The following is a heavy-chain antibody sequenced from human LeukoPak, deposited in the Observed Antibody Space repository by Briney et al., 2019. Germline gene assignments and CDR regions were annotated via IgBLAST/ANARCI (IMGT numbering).Heavy chain of an antibody. J-gene: IGHJ5*02. Sequence: ASVKVSCKASGYTFTSYGISWVRQAPGQGLEWMGWISAYNGNTNYAQKLQGRVTMTTDTSTSTAYMELRSLRSDDTAVYYCARVGNIVVVPAAINGEWWFDPWGQGTLVTVSS. CDR3: ARVGNIVVVPAAINGEWWFDP. CDR1: GYTFTSYG. V-gene: IGHV1-18*01. D-gene: IGHD2-2*01. CDR2: ISAYNGNT.